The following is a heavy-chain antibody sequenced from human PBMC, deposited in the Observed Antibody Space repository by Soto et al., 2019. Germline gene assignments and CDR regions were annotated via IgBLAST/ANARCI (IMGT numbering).Heavy chain of an antibody. J-gene: IGHJ6*02. D-gene: IGHD3-22*01. V-gene: IGHV1-69*01. CDR3: AREYYYDSSGYYPIHRDYYYYGMDV. Sequence: QVQLVQSGAEVKKPGSSVKVSCKASGGTFSSYAISWVRQAPGQGLEWMGGIIPIFGTANYAQKFQGRVTITADESTSTAYMELSSLRSEDTAVYYCAREYYYDSSGYYPIHRDYYYYGMDVWGQGTTVTVSS. CDR1: GGTFSSYA. CDR2: IIPIFGTA.